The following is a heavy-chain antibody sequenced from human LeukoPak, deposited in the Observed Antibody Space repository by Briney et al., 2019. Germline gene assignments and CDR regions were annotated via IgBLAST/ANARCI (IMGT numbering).Heavy chain of an antibody. D-gene: IGHD1-7*01. CDR1: GGSISSSSYY. J-gene: IGHJ4*02. CDR3: ARRLDWNYLGSNNGNQRWKRGLIDY. Sequence: SETLSLTCTVSGGSISSSSYYWGWIRQPPGKGLEWIGSIYYSGSTYYNPSLKSRVTISVDTSKNQFSLKLSSVTAADTAVYYCARRLDWNYLGSNNGNQRWKRGLIDYWGQGTLVTVSS. CDR2: IYYSGST. V-gene: IGHV4-39*01.